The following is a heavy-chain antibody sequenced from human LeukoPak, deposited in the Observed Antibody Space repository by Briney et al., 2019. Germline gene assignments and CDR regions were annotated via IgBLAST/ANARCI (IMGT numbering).Heavy chain of an antibody. Sequence: PGGSLRLSCAASGFTFSTFEMNWVRQAPGKGLEWISYISSSSNTIYYADSVKGRFAISRDNAKNSLYLQMNSLRVEDTAVYYCARGLVGYYAMDVWGQGTTVTVSS. D-gene: IGHD3-10*01. CDR2: ISSSSNTI. V-gene: IGHV3-48*03. CDR1: GFTFSTFE. CDR3: ARGLVGYYAMDV. J-gene: IGHJ6*02.